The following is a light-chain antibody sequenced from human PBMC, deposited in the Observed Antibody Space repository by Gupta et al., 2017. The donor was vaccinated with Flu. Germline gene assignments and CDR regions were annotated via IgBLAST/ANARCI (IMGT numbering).Light chain of an antibody. CDR1: SGGIASNF. V-gene: IGLV6-57*01. J-gene: IGLJ3*02. Sequence: NFMLTQPHSLSESPGKTVTISCTCSSGGIASNFVQWYQQRPGRPPTTVIYDDKQRPSGVPDRFSGSIDSSSTSASITISGLKAEDESYYSSHSYDTNRQVFGGGTRLNVL. CDR3: HSYDTNRQV. CDR2: DDK.